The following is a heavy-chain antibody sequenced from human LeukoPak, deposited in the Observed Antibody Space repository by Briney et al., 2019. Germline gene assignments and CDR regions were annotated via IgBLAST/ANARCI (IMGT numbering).Heavy chain of an antibody. J-gene: IGHJ4*02. CDR2: ISDSSSTK. Sequence: GSLRLSCAASGFTFSSSEMDWVRQAPGKGLEWVSYISDSSSTKTYTDSVRGRFTISRDNAMMSLYLQMNSLRAEDTAVYYCATLVGATPQWGQGTLVTVSS. V-gene: IGHV3-48*03. D-gene: IGHD1-26*01. CDR1: GFTFSSSE. CDR3: ATLVGATPQ.